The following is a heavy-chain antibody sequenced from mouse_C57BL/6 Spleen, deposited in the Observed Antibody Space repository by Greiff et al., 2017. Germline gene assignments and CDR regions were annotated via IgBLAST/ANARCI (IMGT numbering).Heavy chain of an antibody. CDR3: ARSPNHYAMDC. CDR2: IHIGNGYT. CDR1: GYTFTSYG. Sequence: VQLQQSGAELVRPGSSVKMSCKTSGYTFTSYGINWVKQRPGQGLAWIGYIHIGNGYTEYNEKFKGKATLTSDTSTRTAYMQLSSLTSEDSAIYFRARSPNHYAMDCWGQGTSVTVSS. D-gene: IGHD6-1*01. V-gene: IGHV1-58*01. J-gene: IGHJ4*01.